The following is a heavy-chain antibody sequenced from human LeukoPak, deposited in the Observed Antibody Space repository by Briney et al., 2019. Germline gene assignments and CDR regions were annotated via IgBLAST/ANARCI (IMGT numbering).Heavy chain of an antibody. CDR3: ARFWQLVGFDY. V-gene: IGHV4-59*01. CDR2: IYYSGST. Sequence: SETLSLTCTVSGGSISSYYRSWIRQPPGKGLEWIGYIYYSGSTNYNPSLKSRVTISVDTSKNQFSLKLSSVTAADTAVYYCARFWQLVGFDYWGQGTLVTVSS. CDR1: GGSISSYY. D-gene: IGHD6-6*01. J-gene: IGHJ4*02.